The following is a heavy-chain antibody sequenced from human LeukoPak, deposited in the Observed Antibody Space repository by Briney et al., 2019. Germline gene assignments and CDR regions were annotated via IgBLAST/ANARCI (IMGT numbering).Heavy chain of an antibody. CDR2: ISSSSSTI. J-gene: IGHJ4*02. Sequence: PGGSLRLSCAASGFTFSSYSMNWVRQAPGKGLEWVSYISSSSSTIYYADSVKGRFTISRDNAKNSLYLQMNSLRAEDTAVYYCARTGRIAAFDYWGQGTLVTVSS. V-gene: IGHV3-48*01. D-gene: IGHD6-6*01. CDR1: GFTFSSYS. CDR3: ARTGRIAAFDY.